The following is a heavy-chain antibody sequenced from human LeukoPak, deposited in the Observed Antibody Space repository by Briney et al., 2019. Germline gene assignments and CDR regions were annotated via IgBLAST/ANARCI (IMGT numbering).Heavy chain of an antibody. D-gene: IGHD4-11*01. J-gene: IGHJ4*02. CDR3: ARGPSTTVTNY. CDR1: GGSISSYY. Sequence: PSETLSLTCTVSGGSISSYYWSWIRQPPGKGLEWIGYIYYSGSTNYNPSLKSRVTISVDTSKNQFSLKLSSVTAADTAVYYCARGPSTTVTNYWGQGTLVTVSS. V-gene: IGHV4-59*08. CDR2: IYYSGST.